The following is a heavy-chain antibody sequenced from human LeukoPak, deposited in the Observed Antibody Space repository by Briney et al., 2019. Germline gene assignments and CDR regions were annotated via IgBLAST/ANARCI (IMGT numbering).Heavy chain of an antibody. CDR2: IYHSGST. D-gene: IGHD3-22*01. J-gene: IGHJ4*02. Sequence: SETLSLTCTVSGGSISSGGYYWSWIRQYPEKGLEWIGYIYHSGSTYYNPSLQSRVSISLDMSKNQFSLKLTSVTAADTAVYYCARRMEYYYGNSGYYFDYWGQGALVTVSS. CDR1: GGSISSGGYY. CDR3: ARRMEYYYGNSGYYFDY. V-gene: IGHV4-31*03.